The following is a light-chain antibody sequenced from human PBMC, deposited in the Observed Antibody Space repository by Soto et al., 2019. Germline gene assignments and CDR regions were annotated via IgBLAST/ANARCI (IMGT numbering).Light chain of an antibody. CDR1: QYINTR. CDR2: QTS. CDR3: HQRQSWPRT. J-gene: IGKJ1*01. Sequence: EIVLPQSPATLSSFPGGRVTLSCRASQYINTRLAWYQHRPGQAPRLLIYQTSLRAAGIPARFSASGSGTDFTLTISDVQPEDFALYYCHQRQSWPRTFGQGTKVDI. V-gene: IGKV3-11*01.